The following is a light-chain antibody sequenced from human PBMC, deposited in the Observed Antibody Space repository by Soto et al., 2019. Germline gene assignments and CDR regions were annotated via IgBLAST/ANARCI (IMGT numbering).Light chain of an antibody. CDR3: QQYNSYSRA. Sequence: DIQMTQSRSTLSASVGDRVTITCGASQSINSWLAWYQQKPGKAPNLLIYKASILQSGVPSRFSGSGSGTEFTLTISSLQPDDFATYYCQQYNSYSRAFGQGTKVEIK. CDR2: KAS. V-gene: IGKV1-5*03. CDR1: QSINSW. J-gene: IGKJ1*01.